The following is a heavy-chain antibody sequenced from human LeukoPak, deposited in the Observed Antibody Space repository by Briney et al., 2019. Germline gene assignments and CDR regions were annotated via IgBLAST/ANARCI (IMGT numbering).Heavy chain of an antibody. CDR1: GFTFSSYA. J-gene: IGHJ3*02. CDR3: ARGGYCSSTSCYENSAFDI. V-gene: IGHV3-30*04. D-gene: IGHD2-2*01. CDR2: ISYDGSNK. Sequence: GGSLRLSCAASGFTFSSYAMHWVRQAPGKGLEWVAVISYDGSNKYYADSVKGRFTISRDNSKNTLHLQMNSLRAEDTAVYYCARGGYCSSTSCYENSAFDIWGQGTMVTVSS.